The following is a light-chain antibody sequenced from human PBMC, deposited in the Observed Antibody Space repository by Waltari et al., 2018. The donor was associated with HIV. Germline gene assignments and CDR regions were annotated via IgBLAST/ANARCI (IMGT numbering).Light chain of an antibody. J-gene: IGLJ3*02. Sequence: QSALTQPPSVSGSPGQSVTISCTGTSSDVGSYNRVSWYQQPPGTAPKLMFYEVSNRPSGVPDRFSGYKSGNTASLTISGLQAEDEAVYYCGSYTSSSTWVFGGGTKLTVL. CDR3: GSYTSSSTWV. CDR1: SSDVGSYNR. CDR2: EVS. V-gene: IGLV2-18*02.